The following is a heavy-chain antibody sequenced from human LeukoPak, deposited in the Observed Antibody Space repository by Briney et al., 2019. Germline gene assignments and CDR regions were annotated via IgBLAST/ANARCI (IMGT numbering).Heavy chain of an antibody. CDR1: GGSISNY. V-gene: IGHV4-4*07. CDR3: ARVPLRYFDPLWHMDV. Sequence: PSETLSLTCTVSGGSISNYWSWIRQPAGKGLEWIGCIYTSGSTNYNPSLKSRVTMSVDTSKNQFSLKLSSVTAADTAVYYCARVPLRYFDPLWHMDVWGKGTTVTVSS. J-gene: IGHJ6*03. CDR2: IYTSGST. D-gene: IGHD3-9*01.